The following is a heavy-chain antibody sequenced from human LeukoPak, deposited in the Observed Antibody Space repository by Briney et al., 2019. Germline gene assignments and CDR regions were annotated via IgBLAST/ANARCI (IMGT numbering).Heavy chain of an antibody. Sequence: PGGSLRLSCAASGFTFSSYSMNWVRQAPGKGLEWVSYISSSSSTIYYADSVKGRFTISRDNAQNSLFLQMNSLRDEDTGVYYCAGDGTGVLPGDAFDMWGQGTMVTVSS. V-gene: IGHV3-48*02. D-gene: IGHD1-1*01. CDR1: GFTFSSYS. J-gene: IGHJ3*02. CDR3: AGDGTGVLPGDAFDM. CDR2: ISSSSSTI.